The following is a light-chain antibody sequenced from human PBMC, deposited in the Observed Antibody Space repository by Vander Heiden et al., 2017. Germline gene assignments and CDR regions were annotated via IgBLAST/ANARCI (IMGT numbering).Light chain of an antibody. CDR1: NIGSKS. J-gene: IGLJ2*01. Sequence: SYVLTQPPSVSVAPGQTARITCGGNNIGSKSVHWYQQKPGQAPVLVGYEDTDRPAGIPERFSGYNSGNTGTLNISRVEAGDEADVDGQVWDSYSDLGIFGGGTKLTVL. CDR3: QVWDSYSDLGI. V-gene: IGLV3-21*02. CDR2: EDT.